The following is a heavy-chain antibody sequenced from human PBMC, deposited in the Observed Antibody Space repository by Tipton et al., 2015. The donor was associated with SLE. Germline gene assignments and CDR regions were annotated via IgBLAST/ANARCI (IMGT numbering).Heavy chain of an antibody. V-gene: IGHV4-59*01. J-gene: IGHJ3*02. CDR2: IHYSGST. Sequence: TLSLTCAVYGGSFSGYYWNWIRQPPGKGLEWIGYIHYSGSTNYNPSLSSRVSMSLDTSKNQVSLRLNSVTAGDTAGYYCAREEWDLEQSAFDIWGQGTMVTVS. CDR1: GGSFSGYY. D-gene: IGHD1-26*01. CDR3: AREEWDLEQSAFDI.